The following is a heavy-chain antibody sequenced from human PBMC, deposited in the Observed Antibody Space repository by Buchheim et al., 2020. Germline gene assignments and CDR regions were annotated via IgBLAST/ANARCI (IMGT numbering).Heavy chain of an antibody. CDR1: GFTFSSYE. CDR3: ARVQNNYYDSSGYYYSGYFDY. V-gene: IGHV3-48*03. J-gene: IGHJ4*02. D-gene: IGHD3-22*01. Sequence: EVQLVESGGGLVQPGGSLRLSCAASGFTFSSYEMNWVRQAPGKGLEWVSYISSSGSTIYYADSVKGRFTISSDNAKNSLYLPMNSLRAEDTAVYYCARVQNNYYDSSGYYYSGYFDYWGQGTL. CDR2: ISSSGSTI.